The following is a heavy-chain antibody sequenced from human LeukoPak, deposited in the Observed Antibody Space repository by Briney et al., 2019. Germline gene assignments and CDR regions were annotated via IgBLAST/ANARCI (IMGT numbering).Heavy chain of an antibody. V-gene: IGHV3-30*02. D-gene: IGHD6-13*01. Sequence: PGGSLRLSCAASGFTFRNYGMHWVRQAPGKGLEWVAFIRYNGSDKYYADSVKGRFTISRDNAKNSLYLQMNSLRAEDTAVYYCARDSSSWYLGYYYYYMDVWGKGTTVTVSS. CDR3: ARDSSSWYLGYYYYYMDV. CDR1: GFTFRNYG. J-gene: IGHJ6*03. CDR2: IRYNGSDK.